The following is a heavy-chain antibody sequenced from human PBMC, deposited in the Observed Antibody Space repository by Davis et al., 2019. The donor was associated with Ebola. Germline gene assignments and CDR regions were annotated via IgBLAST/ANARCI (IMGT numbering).Heavy chain of an antibody. J-gene: IGHJ4*01. CDR1: GFISSSYW. Sequence: GGSLRLSCAASGFISSSYWMSWVRQAPGKGLEWVANIKEEGSEQYYVDSVKGRFTISGDNAKNSLYLQMNSLRVEDTAVYYCARDILSASYYYFDYWGQGTLVTVSS. CDR2: IKEEGSEQ. D-gene: IGHD3-9*01. V-gene: IGHV3-7*01. CDR3: ARDILSASYYYFDY.